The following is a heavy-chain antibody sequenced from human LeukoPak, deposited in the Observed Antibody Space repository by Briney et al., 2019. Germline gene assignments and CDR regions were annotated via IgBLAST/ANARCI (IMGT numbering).Heavy chain of an antibody. Sequence: PSETLSLTCTVSGGSISSYYWSWIRQPPGKGLEWIGYIYYSGSTNYNPPLKSRVTISVDTSKNQFSLKLSSVTAADTAVYYCAREVNYYDSSGYYSHFDYWGQGTLVTVSS. D-gene: IGHD3-22*01. CDR2: IYYSGST. V-gene: IGHV4-59*12. CDR1: GGSISSYY. J-gene: IGHJ4*02. CDR3: AREVNYYDSSGYYSHFDY.